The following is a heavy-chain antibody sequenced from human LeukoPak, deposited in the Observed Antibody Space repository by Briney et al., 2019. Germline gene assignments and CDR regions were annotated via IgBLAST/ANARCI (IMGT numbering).Heavy chain of an antibody. D-gene: IGHD6-13*01. CDR3: ARDRSGSRWRWFDP. CDR2: INPTGGSA. V-gene: IGHV1-46*01. Sequence: ASVNVSCKASGYTFTNYYIHWVRQAPGQGLEWMGIINPTGGSASYAQKFQGRVSMTSDTSTGTLYLELSSLRSEDTAVYYCARDRSGSRWRWFDPWGQGTLVTVSS. J-gene: IGHJ5*02. CDR1: GYTFTNYY.